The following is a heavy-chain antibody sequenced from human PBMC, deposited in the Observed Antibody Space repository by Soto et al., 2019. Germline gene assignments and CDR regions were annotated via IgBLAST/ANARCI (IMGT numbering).Heavy chain of an antibody. CDR2: IYWDDDK. Sequence: QITLKESGPTLVKPTQTLTLTCTFSGLSLSTTGVGVGWIRQPPGKALEWLALIYWDDDKRYSPSLKSRLTITXDPSQNXXVLTMTNMDPVDTATYYCVQSRCGGDCLQSYSSHSYYGLDVWGQGTTVTVSS. J-gene: IGHJ6*02. CDR1: GLSLSTTGVG. V-gene: IGHV2-5*02. CDR3: VQSRCGGDCLQSYSSHSYYGLDV. D-gene: IGHD2-21*02.